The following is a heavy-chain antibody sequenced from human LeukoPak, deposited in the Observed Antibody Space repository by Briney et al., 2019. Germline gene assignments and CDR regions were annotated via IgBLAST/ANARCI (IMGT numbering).Heavy chain of an antibody. Sequence: PSETLSLTCTVSGGSISSYYWSWIRQPPGKGLEWIGYIYYSGSTNYNPSLKSRVTISVDTSKNQFSLKLSSVTAADTAVYYCARGGAAARYYYYYYMDVWGKGTTVTVSS. CDR2: IYYSGST. V-gene: IGHV4-59*01. J-gene: IGHJ6*03. D-gene: IGHD6-13*01. CDR1: GGSISSYY. CDR3: ARGGAAARYYYYYYMDV.